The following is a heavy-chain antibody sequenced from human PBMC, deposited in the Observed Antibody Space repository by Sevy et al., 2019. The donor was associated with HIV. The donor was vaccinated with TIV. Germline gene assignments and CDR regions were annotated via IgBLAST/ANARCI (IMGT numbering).Heavy chain of an antibody. CDR3: ARLIRLRLGELSLGDYFDY. J-gene: IGHJ4*02. Sequence: SDTLSLTCAVSGYSISSGYYWGWIRQPPGKGLEWIGSIYHSGSTYYNPSLKSRVTISVDTSKNQFSLKLSSVTAADTAVYYCARLIRLRLGELSLGDYFDYWGQGTLVTVSS. CDR1: GYSISSGYY. D-gene: IGHD3-16*02. V-gene: IGHV4-38-2*01. CDR2: IYHSGST.